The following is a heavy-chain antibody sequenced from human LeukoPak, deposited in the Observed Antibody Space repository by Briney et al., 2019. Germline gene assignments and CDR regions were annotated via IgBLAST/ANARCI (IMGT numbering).Heavy chain of an antibody. V-gene: IGHV3-48*03. J-gene: IGHJ6*02. D-gene: IGHD3-10*01. CDR2: INPRDDTT. CDR1: EFTFSIYN. Sequence: GASLKLSCAASEFTFSIYNMNWVRQAPGQGLEWLSYINPRDDTTYYAHSVRGGVTISRDNAKKSVFLQMNSLRAEDKAVYYCVRDYFGSGSYYNDYYGMDVWGQGTTVTVS. CDR3: VRDYFGSGSYYNDYYGMDV.